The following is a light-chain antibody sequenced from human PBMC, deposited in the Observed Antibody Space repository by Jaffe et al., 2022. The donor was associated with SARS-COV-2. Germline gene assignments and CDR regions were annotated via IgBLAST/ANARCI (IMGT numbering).Light chain of an antibody. J-gene: IGKJ4*01. V-gene: IGKV3-11*01. CDR1: QSVSSA. Sequence: EVLLTQSPATLSLSPGERATLSCRASQSVSSALAWYQQKPGRAPRLLIYDATNRATGIPARFSGSGSGTDFTLIISRLEPEDFAVYYCQQGTIWPPVTFGGGTKVELK. CDR2: DAT. CDR3: QQGTIWPPVT.